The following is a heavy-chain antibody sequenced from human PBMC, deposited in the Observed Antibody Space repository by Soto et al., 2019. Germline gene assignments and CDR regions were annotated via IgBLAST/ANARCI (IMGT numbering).Heavy chain of an antibody. Sequence: VQLVESGGGLVQPGGSLRLSCVASGFTFSSHWMHWVRQAPGKGLVWVSRIKYDGSTTSYADSVKGRFTISRDNAKNTVHLQMNSLRAEDTGVYSCGRGIRNYYGVDVWGQGTTVSVSS. V-gene: IGHV3-74*01. D-gene: IGHD5-18*01. CDR1: GFTFSSHW. CDR2: IKYDGSTT. J-gene: IGHJ6*02. CDR3: GRGIRNYYGVDV.